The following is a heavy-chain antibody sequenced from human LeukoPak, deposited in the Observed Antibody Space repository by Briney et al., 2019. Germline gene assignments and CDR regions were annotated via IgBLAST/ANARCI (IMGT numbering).Heavy chain of an antibody. J-gene: IGHJ4*02. D-gene: IGHD3-9*01. CDR3: ARDRPGYFDWL. CDR1: GFTFSSYS. V-gene: IGHV3-48*04. CDR2: ISSSSSTI. Sequence: PGGSLRLSCAASGFTFSSYSMNWVRQAPGKGLEWLSYISSSSSTIYYADSVKGRFTISRDNAKNSLYLQMNSLRAEDTAVYYCARDRPGYFDWLWGQGTLVTVSS.